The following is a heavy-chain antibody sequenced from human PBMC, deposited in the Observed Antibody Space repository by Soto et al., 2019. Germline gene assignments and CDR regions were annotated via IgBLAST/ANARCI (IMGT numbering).Heavy chain of an antibody. CDR3: ARAPPISGSYWYYFDY. V-gene: IGHV1-2*04. J-gene: IGHJ4*02. Sequence: ASVKVSCKASGYTFTGYYMHWVRQAPGQGLEWMGWINPNSGGTNYAQKFQGWVTMTRDTSISTAYMELSRLRSDDTAVYYCARAPPISGSYWYYFDYWGQGXLVTVSS. D-gene: IGHD1-26*01. CDR1: GYTFTGYY. CDR2: INPNSGGT.